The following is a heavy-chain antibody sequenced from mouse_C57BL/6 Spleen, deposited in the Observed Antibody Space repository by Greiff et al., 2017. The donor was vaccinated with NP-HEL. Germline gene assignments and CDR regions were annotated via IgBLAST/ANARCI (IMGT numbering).Heavy chain of an antibody. CDR1: GFTFSSYT. CDR2: ISGGGGNT. D-gene: IGHD2-4*01. Sequence: EVNLVESGGGLVKPGGSLKLSCAASGFTFSSYTMSWVRQTPEKRLEWVATISGGGGNTYYPDSVKGRFTISRDNAKNTLYLQMSSLRSEDTALYYCARQGRLYYDYDDYAMDYWGQGTSVTVSS. V-gene: IGHV5-9*01. CDR3: ARQGRLYYDYDDYAMDY. J-gene: IGHJ4*01.